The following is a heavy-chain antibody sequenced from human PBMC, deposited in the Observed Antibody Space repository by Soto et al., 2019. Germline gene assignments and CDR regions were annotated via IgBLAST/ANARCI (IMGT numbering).Heavy chain of an antibody. CDR1: GFTFSSYW. V-gene: IGHV3-74*01. Sequence: GGSLRLSCAASGFTFSSYWMHWVRQAPGKGLVWVSRISSDGSSATYADSVKGRFTISRDNAKNTLYLQMNSLRAEDTAVYYCTIAVAGTVFDYWGQGTLVTVSS. CDR3: TIAVAGTVFDY. CDR2: ISSDGSSA. J-gene: IGHJ4*02. D-gene: IGHD6-19*01.